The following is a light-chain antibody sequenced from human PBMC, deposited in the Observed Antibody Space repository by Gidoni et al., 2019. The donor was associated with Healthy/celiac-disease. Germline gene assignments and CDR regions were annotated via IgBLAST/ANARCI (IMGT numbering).Light chain of an antibody. CDR1: SSDVGSYNL. J-gene: IGLJ1*01. CDR2: EVS. Sequence: QSALTPPASVSGSPGQSITISCTVTSSDVGSYNLVSWYQQHPGKAPKLMIYEVSKRPSGVSNRFSGSRSGNTASLTISGLQAEDEADYYCCSYAGSSYVFGTGTKVTVL. V-gene: IGLV2-23*02. CDR3: CSYAGSSYV.